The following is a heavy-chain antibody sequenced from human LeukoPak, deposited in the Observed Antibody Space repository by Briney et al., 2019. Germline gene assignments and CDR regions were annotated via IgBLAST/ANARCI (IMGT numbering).Heavy chain of an antibody. CDR2: IYPGDSDT. CDR1: GYSFTSYW. Sequence: GESLKISCKGSGYSFTSYWIGGVRQKPGKGLEWMGIIYPGDSDTRYSPSFQGQVTISADKSISTAYLQRSSLKASDTAMYYCARPLSGWSNDAFDIWGQGTMVTVSS. D-gene: IGHD6-19*01. V-gene: IGHV5-51*01. CDR3: ARPLSGWSNDAFDI. J-gene: IGHJ3*02.